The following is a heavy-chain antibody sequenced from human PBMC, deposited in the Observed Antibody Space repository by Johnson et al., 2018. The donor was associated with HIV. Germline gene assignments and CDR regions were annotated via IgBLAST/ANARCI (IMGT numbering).Heavy chain of an antibody. CDR2: ISYDGSNI. D-gene: IGHD6-13*01. Sequence: QLVESGGGVVQPGRSLRLSCAASGFTFSSYAMHWVRQAPGKGLEWVAVISYDGSNIHYGDSVKGRFIVSKDNSKNTLYLQMKSLKAEATAVYYWARVPRSSSWYYYSNDAFDIWGQGTMVIVSS. CDR1: GFTFSSYA. J-gene: IGHJ3*02. CDR3: ARVPRSSSWYYYSNDAFDI. V-gene: IGHV3-30-3*01.